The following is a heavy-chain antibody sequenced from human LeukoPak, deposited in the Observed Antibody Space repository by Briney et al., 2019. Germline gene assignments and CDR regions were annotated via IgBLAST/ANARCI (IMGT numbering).Heavy chain of an antibody. CDR3: ARLLGYSGYDWGFDY. CDR1: GGTFSSYA. J-gene: IGHJ4*02. CDR2: ISAYNGNT. Sequence: GASVKVSCKASGGTFSSYAINWVRQAPGQGLEWMGWISAYNGNTNYAQKLQGRVTMTTDTSTSTAYMELRSLRSDDTAVYYCARLLGYSGYDWGFDYWGQGTLVTVSS. D-gene: IGHD5-12*01. V-gene: IGHV1-18*01.